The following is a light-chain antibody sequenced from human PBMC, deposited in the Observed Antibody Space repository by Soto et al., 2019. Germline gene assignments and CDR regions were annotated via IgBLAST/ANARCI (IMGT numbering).Light chain of an antibody. V-gene: IGLV1-44*01. CDR3: AAWDDSLDGVI. J-gene: IGLJ2*01. Sequence: QSVLTQSPSASGTPGQRVTISCSGGTSNIGTHTVNWYQQVPGTAPKLLLYYNTQRPSGVPDRFSGSKSGTSASLAISGLQSEDEADYYCAAWDDSLDGVIFGAGTQLTVL. CDR2: YNT. CDR1: TSNIGTHT.